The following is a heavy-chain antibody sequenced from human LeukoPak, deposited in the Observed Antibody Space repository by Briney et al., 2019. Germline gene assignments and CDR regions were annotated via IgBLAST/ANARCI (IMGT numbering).Heavy chain of an antibody. Sequence: GGSLRLSCTASGFTFGDYAMSWFRQAPGKGLEWVGFIRSKACGGTTEYAASVKGRFTISRDDSKSIAYLQMNSLKTEDTAVYYCTRDPRCYDSSGYYYDSDYWGQGTLVTVSS. D-gene: IGHD3-22*01. CDR3: TRDPRCYDSSGYYYDSDY. J-gene: IGHJ4*02. CDR2: IRSKACGGTT. CDR1: GFTFGDYA. V-gene: IGHV3-49*03.